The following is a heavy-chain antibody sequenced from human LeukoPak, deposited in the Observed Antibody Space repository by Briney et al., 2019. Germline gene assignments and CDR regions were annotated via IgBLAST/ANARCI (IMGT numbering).Heavy chain of an antibody. CDR3: AGHGGSRPPYFDY. J-gene: IGHJ4*02. Sequence: SETLSLTCTVSGGSISSYYWSWIRQPPGKGLEWIGYIYYSGSTNYNPSLESRVTISVDTSKNQFSLELTSVTAADTAVYYCAGHGGSRPPYFDYWGQGTLITVSS. D-gene: IGHD1-26*01. CDR1: GGSISSYY. V-gene: IGHV4-59*08. CDR2: IYYSGST.